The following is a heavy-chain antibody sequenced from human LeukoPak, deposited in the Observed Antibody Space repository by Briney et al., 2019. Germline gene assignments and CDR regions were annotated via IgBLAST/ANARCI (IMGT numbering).Heavy chain of an antibody. J-gene: IGHJ4*02. V-gene: IGHV4-39*01. D-gene: IGHD5-12*01. CDR1: DGSISSTSYY. Sequence: PSETLSLTCTVSDGSISSTSYYWGWIRQPPGKGLEWIGSVYYSGSTYYNPFLKSRVTTAVDTSKNQFFLKVRSVTAADTAVYYCARQGSGYDYWGQGTLVTVPS. CDR3: ARQGSGYDY. CDR2: VYYSGST.